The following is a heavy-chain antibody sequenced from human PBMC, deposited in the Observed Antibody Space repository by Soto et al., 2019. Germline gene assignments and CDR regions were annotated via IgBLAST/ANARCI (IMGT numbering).Heavy chain of an antibody. CDR2: ITPITGAT. CDR3: TGEVRKRMAPSFRTANRFDP. V-gene: IGHV1-69*13. J-gene: IGHJ5*02. D-gene: IGHD1-1*01. CDR1: RDAFGEYG. Sequence: SVKVSCKASRDAFGEYGRNWVRQAPVQGLEWMGGITPITGATNYLHKCQGRITITADQVTATAYMELTNLVSQDTAVDYCTGEVRKRMAPSFRTANRFDPWGQGTMVTVSS.